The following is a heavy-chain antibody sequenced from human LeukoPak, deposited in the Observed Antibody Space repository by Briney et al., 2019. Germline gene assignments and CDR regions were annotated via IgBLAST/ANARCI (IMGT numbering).Heavy chain of an antibody. CDR1: GYTFTGYY. Sequence: ASVKVSCKASGYTFTGYYMHWVRQAPGQGLEWMGWINLNSGGTNYAQKFQGWVTMTRDTSISTAYMELSRLRSDDTAVYYCARDREGSTAAGPHFDYWGQGTLVTVSS. D-gene: IGHD6-13*01. J-gene: IGHJ4*02. V-gene: IGHV1-2*04. CDR3: ARDREGSTAAGPHFDY. CDR2: INLNSGGT.